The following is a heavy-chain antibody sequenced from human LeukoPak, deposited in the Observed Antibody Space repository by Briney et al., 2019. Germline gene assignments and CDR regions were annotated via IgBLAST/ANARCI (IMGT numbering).Heavy chain of an antibody. V-gene: IGHV4-39*01. D-gene: IGHD6-19*01. CDR2: IYYSGST. CDR3: ARNPQQLKQWLVFYYGMDV. J-gene: IGHJ6*02. CDR1: GGSISSSSYY. Sequence: SETLSLTCTVSGGSISSSSYYWGWIRQPPGKGLEWIGSIYYSGSTYYNPSLKSRVTISVDTSKNQFSLQLNSVTPEDTAVYYCARNPQQLKQWLVFYYGMDVWGQGTTVTVSS.